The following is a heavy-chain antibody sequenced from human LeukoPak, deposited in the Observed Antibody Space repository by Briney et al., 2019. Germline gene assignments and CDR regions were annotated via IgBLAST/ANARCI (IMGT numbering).Heavy chain of an antibody. D-gene: IGHD3-10*01. CDR2: INPNSGGT. V-gene: IGHV1-2*02. CDR1: GYTFTGYY. J-gene: IGHJ4*02. CDR3: ARRLLWFGELSHDY. Sequence: GASVKVSCKASGYTFTGYYMHWVRQAPGQGLEWMGWINPNSGGTNYAQKFQGRVTMTRDTSISTAYMELSRLRSDDTAVYYCARRLLWFGELSHDYWGQGTLVTVSS.